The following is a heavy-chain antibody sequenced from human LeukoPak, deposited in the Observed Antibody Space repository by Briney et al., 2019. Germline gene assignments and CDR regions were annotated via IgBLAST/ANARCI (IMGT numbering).Heavy chain of an antibody. V-gene: IGHV4-39*07. CDR1: GGSISSSSYY. CDR2: IYYSGST. CDR3: FYSNYELNYYMDV. J-gene: IGHJ6*03. D-gene: IGHD4-11*01. Sequence: SETLSLTCTLSGGSISSSSYYWGWIRQSPGKGLEWIGSIYYSGSTYYNPSLKSRVTISVDTSKNQFSLKLSSVTAADTAVYYPFYSNYELNYYMDVWGKGTTVTVSS.